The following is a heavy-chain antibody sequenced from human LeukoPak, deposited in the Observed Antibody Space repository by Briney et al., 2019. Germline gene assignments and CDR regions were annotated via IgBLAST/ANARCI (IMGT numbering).Heavy chain of an antibody. V-gene: IGHV4-38-2*02. D-gene: IGHD6-19*01. Sequence: PSETLSLTCTVSGYSISSGYYWGWIRQPPGKGLEWIGSIYHSGSTYYNPSLKSRVTISVDTSKNQFSLKLSSVTAADTAVYYWATYSSGWPRDYWGQGTLVTVSS. CDR1: GYSISSGYY. CDR3: ATYSSGWPRDY. J-gene: IGHJ4*02. CDR2: IYHSGST.